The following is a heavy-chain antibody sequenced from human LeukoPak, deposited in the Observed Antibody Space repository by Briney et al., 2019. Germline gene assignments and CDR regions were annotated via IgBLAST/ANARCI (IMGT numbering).Heavy chain of an antibody. CDR3: ARRRIVGAKPAFDI. Sequence: PSGTLSLTCTVSGGSISSSSYYWGWTRQPPGKGLEWIGSIYYSGSTYYNPSLKSRVTISVDTSKNQFSLKLSSVTAADTAVYYCARRRIVGAKPAFDIWGQGTMVTVSS. CDR1: GGSISSSSYY. V-gene: IGHV4-39*01. D-gene: IGHD1-26*01. J-gene: IGHJ3*02. CDR2: IYYSGST.